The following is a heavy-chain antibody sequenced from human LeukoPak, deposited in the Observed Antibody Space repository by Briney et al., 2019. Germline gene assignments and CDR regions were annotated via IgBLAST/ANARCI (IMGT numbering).Heavy chain of an antibody. Sequence: GGSLRLSCAASGFTFSSYSMNWVRQAPGKGLEWVSIIFSTGNTYYADSVQGRFTISRDNSKNTLYLQMDSLRAEDTAVYYCASVFWNGHWGQGTLVTVSS. CDR3: ASVFWNGH. CDR1: GFTFSSYS. CDR2: IFSTGNT. V-gene: IGHV3-66*01. J-gene: IGHJ4*02. D-gene: IGHD3-3*01.